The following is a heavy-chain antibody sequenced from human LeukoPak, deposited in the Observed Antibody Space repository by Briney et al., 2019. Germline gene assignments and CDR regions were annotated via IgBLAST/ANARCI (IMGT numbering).Heavy chain of an antibody. CDR1: GGTFSSYA. Sequence: GASVKVSCKASGGTFSSYAISWVRQAPGQGLEWMGGIIPIFGTANYAQKFQGRVTITADKSTSTAYMELSSLRSEDTAVHYCARGIVGATMGYYYMDVWGKGTTVTVSS. CDR2: IIPIFGTA. D-gene: IGHD1-26*01. J-gene: IGHJ6*03. CDR3: ARGIVGATMGYYYMDV. V-gene: IGHV1-69*06.